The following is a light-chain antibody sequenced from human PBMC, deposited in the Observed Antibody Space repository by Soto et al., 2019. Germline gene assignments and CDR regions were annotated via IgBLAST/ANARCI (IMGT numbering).Light chain of an antibody. CDR2: DAS. J-gene: IGKJ1*01. Sequence: DIQMTQSPSTLSASVGDRVPITGRASQSISSWLAWYQQKPGKAPKLLIYDASSLESGVPSRFSGSGSGTEFTLTISSLQPDEFATYYCQQYNSYSPTVGQGTKVDIK. CDR1: QSISSW. CDR3: QQYNSYSPT. V-gene: IGKV1-5*01.